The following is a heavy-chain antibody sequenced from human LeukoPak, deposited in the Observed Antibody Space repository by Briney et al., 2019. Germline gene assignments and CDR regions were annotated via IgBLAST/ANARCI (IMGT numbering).Heavy chain of an antibody. CDR2: MYHSGST. J-gene: IGHJ4*02. D-gene: IGHD3-10*01. CDR1: GYSISSAYY. CDR3: ARFLYGPSPYWETYYFDY. V-gene: IGHV4-38-2*02. Sequence: PSETLSLTCSVSGYSISSAYYWGWIRQPPGQGLEWIGTMYHSGSTNYNPSPKSRVTISVDTSKNQFSLKLSSVTAADTAVYYCARFLYGPSPYWETYYFDYWGQGTLVTVSS.